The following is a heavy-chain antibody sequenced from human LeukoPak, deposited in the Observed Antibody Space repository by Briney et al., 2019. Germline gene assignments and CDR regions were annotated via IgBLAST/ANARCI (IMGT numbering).Heavy chain of an antibody. CDR3: TTGDYYDSSGYPN. J-gene: IGHJ4*02. V-gene: IGHV3-15*01. CDR1: GFTFSNAC. CDR2: IKSKTDGGTT. D-gene: IGHD3-22*01. Sequence: PGGALRLSCVASGFTFSNACMSWVRQAPGKGLEWVGCIKSKTDGGTTDYAAPVKGRFTISRDDSKNTLYLQMNSLKTEDTAVYYCTTGDYYDSSGYPNWGQGTLVTVSS.